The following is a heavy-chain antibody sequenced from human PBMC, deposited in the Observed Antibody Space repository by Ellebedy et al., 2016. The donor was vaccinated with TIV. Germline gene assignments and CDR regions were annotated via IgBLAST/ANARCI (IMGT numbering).Heavy chain of an antibody. V-gene: IGHV5-51*01. Sequence: GESLKISCKGSGYSFTSYWIGWVRQMHGKGLEWMGIIYPGDSDTRYSPSFQVQVTISADKSISTAYLQWSSLKASDTAMDYCASGYCSSTRCYTVGYWGQGTLVTVSS. D-gene: IGHD2-2*02. CDR1: GYSFTSYW. CDR3: ASGYCSSTRCYTVGY. CDR2: IYPGDSDT. J-gene: IGHJ4*02.